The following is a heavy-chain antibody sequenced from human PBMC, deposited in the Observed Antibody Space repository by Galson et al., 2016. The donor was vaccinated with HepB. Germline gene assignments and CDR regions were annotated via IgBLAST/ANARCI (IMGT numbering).Heavy chain of an antibody. J-gene: IGHJ3*02. V-gene: IGHV4-59*01. CDR3: ARSYGGYAFDI. D-gene: IGHD4-23*01. CDR2: VYFSGTT. CDR1: GGSISPSF. Sequence: SETLSPTCPVSGGSISPSFWSWIRRPAGEGLEWNAYVYFSGTTNYNPSLKSRVTISLNTPKGQFSLKVTSVTAADSAVYYCARSYGGYAFDIWGQGTMVTVSS.